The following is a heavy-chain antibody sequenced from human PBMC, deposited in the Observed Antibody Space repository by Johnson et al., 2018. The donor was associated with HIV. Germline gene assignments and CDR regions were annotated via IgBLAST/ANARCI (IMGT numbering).Heavy chain of an antibody. D-gene: IGHD1-1*01. CDR3: ARFPPGERDDAFDI. Sequence: VQLVESGGGLVQPGGSLRLSCAASGFTFSSYAMHWVRQAPGKGLEYVSAISSNGGSTYYANSVKGRFTISRDNSKNTLYLQMNSLRAEDTAVYYCARFPPGERDDAFDIWGQGTMVTVSS. V-gene: IGHV3-64*01. J-gene: IGHJ3*02. CDR1: GFTFSSYA. CDR2: ISSNGGST.